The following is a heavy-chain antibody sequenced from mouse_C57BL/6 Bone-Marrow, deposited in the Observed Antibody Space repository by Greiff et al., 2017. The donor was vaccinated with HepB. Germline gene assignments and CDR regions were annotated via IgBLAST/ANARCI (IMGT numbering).Heavy chain of an antibody. V-gene: IGHV1-59*01. CDR1: GYTFTSYW. D-gene: IGHD1-1*01. CDR2: IDPSDSYT. J-gene: IGHJ2*01. CDR3: ARGITTVSY. Sequence: VQLQQPGAELVRPGTSVKLSCKASGYTFTSYWMHWVKQRPGQGLEWIGVIDPSDSYTNYNQKFKGKATLTVDTSSSTAYMQLSSLTSEDSAVYYCARGITTVSYWGQGTTLTVSS.